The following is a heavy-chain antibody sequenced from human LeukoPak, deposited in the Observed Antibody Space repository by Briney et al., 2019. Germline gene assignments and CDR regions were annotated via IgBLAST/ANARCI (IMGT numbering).Heavy chain of an antibody. J-gene: IGHJ3*02. CDR1: GGTFSSYA. V-gene: IGHV1-8*02. CDR2: MHPNSGDT. CDR3: ARVKEDAFDI. Sequence: ASVKVSCKASGGTFSSYAISWVRQATGQGLEYMGWMHPNSGDTGYAQKFQGRVTMTRNTSISTAYMELRSLRSEDTAVYYCARVKEDAFDIWGQGTMVTVSS.